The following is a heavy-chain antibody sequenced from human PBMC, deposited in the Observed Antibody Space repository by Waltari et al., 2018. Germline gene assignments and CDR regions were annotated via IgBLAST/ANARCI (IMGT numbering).Heavy chain of an antibody. CDR1: GGSFSGYY. V-gene: IGHV4-34*01. Sequence: QVQLQQWGAGLLKPSETLSLTCAVYGGSFSGYYWSWIRQPPGKGLEWIGEINHSGSTNYNPSLKSRVTISVDTSKNQFSLKLSSVTAADTAVYYCARAAGRYCSSTSCYSVWGQGTTVTVSS. J-gene: IGHJ6*02. CDR3: ARAAGRYCSSTSCYSV. D-gene: IGHD2-2*01. CDR2: INHSGST.